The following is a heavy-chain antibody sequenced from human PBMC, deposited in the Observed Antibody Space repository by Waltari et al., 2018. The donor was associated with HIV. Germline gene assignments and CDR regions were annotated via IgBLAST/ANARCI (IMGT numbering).Heavy chain of an antibody. Sequence: EVQLVESGGGLVQPGGSLKLSCAASRFSLSDFDMNWVRQAPGRGLGGVSFISRTSNALYYADSVKGRFAISRDNAKNSLYLLMNSLRHDDSAVYYCAILSSSGYYRDWGQGTRVTVSS. V-gene: IGHV3-48*02. CDR1: RFSLSDFD. CDR3: AILSSSGYYRD. J-gene: IGHJ4*02. D-gene: IGHD5-12*01. CDR2: ISRTSNAL.